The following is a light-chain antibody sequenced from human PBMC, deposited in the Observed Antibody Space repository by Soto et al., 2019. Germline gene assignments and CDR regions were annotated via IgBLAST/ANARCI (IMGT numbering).Light chain of an antibody. CDR1: QSIRSW. CDR3: QQYDGYSYT. V-gene: IGKV1-5*03. CDR2: KAS. J-gene: IGKJ2*01. Sequence: DIQMTQSPSTLSASVGDRVTITCRASQSIRSWLAWYQQKPGKAPKLLIYKASGLESGVPSRFSDSGSGTEFTLTINSLQPDDFATYYCQQYDGYSYTFGQGTKLEIK.